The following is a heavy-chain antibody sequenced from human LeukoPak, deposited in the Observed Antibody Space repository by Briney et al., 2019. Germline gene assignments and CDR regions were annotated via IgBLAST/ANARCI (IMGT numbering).Heavy chain of an antibody. D-gene: IGHD7-27*01. CDR3: ATRKLGNDN. CDR2: IYYTET. J-gene: IGHJ4*02. Sequence: SETLSLTCTVSGGSVSNYYWRWIRQSPGKGLEWISYIYYTETSYNPSLKSRVTISADTSKNQFSLKLYSVTAADTAVYYCATRKLGNDNWGQGTLVTVSS. V-gene: IGHV4-59*02. CDR1: GGSVSNYY.